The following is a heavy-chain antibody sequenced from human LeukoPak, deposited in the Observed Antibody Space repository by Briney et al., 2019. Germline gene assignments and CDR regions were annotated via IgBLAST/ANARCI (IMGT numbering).Heavy chain of an antibody. CDR1: GDSISSGDYY. D-gene: IGHD3-22*01. CDR2: ISSSGST. Sequence: SETLSLTCTVSGDSISSGDYYWSWIRQPAGKGLEWIGRISSSGSTNYNPSRKSRVTISVDTSKNQFSLKLSSVTAAGTAVYFCARGPYSYDSSGAFDIWGQGTMVTVSS. J-gene: IGHJ3*02. CDR3: ARGPYSYDSSGAFDI. V-gene: IGHV4-61*02.